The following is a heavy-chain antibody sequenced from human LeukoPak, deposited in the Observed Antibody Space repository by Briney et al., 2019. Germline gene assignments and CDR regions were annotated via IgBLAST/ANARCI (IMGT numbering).Heavy chain of an antibody. CDR1: GFTFSSYA. J-gene: IGHJ4*02. D-gene: IGHD3-9*01. V-gene: IGHV3-23*01. CDR3: ARVNILTGYYTFDY. CDR2: ISGSGGST. Sequence: GGSLRLSCAASGFTFSSYAMSWVRQAPGKGLEWVSAISGSGGSTYYADSVKGRFTISRDNSKNTLYLQMNSLRAEDTAVYYCARVNILTGYYTFDYWGQGTLVTVSS.